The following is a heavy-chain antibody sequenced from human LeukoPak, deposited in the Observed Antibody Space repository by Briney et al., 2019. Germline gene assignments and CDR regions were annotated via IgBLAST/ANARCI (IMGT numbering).Heavy chain of an antibody. CDR1: GFTFSSYG. V-gene: IGHV3-30*02. J-gene: IGHJ3*02. CDR2: IRYDGSNK. D-gene: IGHD1-26*01. Sequence: PGGSLRLSCAASGFTFSSYGMHWVRQAPGKGLEWVAFIRYDGSNKYYADPVKGRFTISRDNSKNTLYLQMNSLRAEDTAVYYCAKELGATLSDAFDIWGQGTMVTVSS. CDR3: AKELGATLSDAFDI.